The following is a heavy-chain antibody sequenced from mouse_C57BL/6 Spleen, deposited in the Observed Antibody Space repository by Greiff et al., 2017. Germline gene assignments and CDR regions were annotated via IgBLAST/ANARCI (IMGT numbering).Heavy chain of an antibody. CDR1: GYTFTDYE. V-gene: IGHV1-15*01. CDR2: IDPETGGT. Sequence: VQLQESGAELVRPGASVTLSCKASGYTFTDYEMHWVKQTPVHGLEWIGAIDPETGGTAYNQKFKGKAILTADKSSSTAYMELRSLTSEDSAVYYCTREVLRYYYFDYWGQGTTLTVSS. D-gene: IGHD1-1*01. J-gene: IGHJ2*01. CDR3: TREVLRYYYFDY.